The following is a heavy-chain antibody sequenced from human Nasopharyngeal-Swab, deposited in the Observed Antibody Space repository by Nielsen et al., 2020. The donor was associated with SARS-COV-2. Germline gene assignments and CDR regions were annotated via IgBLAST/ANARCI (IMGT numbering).Heavy chain of an antibody. V-gene: IGHV3-11*01. J-gene: IGHJ3*02. D-gene: IGHD2/OR15-2a*01. Sequence: GESLKISCAASGFALSDFYISWIRKAPGKGLEWIAYIDPSGENKYYAGSVKGRFTISRDNARNSVFLELNTLRADDSAVYYCTRKISFDMWGQGTKITVSS. CDR3: TRKISFDM. CDR1: GFALSDFY. CDR2: IDPSGENK.